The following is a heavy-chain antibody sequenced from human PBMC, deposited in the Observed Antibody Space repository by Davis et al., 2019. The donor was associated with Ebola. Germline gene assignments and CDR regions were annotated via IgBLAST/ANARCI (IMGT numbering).Heavy chain of an antibody. D-gene: IGHD3-9*01. CDR1: GFTFSTFA. J-gene: IGHJ4*02. Sequence: GGSLRLSCAASGFTFSTFAMTWVRQAPGKGLEWVSSIRGHGEKSYYADSVKGRFTISRDNSRNTVYLQMNSLRVEDTAIYYCARDAFSLSRYDTEDHWGQGTLVTVSS. V-gene: IGHV3-23*01. CDR2: IRGHGEKS. CDR3: ARDAFSLSRYDTEDH.